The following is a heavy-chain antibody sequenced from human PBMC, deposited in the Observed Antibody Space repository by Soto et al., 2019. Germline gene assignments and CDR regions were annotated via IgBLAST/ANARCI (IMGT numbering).Heavy chain of an antibody. CDR3: ARDQSGHDLVWWFDP. CDR1: GGTFSSYT. CDR2: IIPILGIA. V-gene: IGHV1-69*04. Sequence: GASVKVSCKASGGTFSSYTISWVRQAPGQGLEWMGRIIPILGIANYAQKFQGRVTITADKSTSTAYMELNSLTSEDTAVYYCARDQSGHDLVWWFDPWGQGTLVTVSS. J-gene: IGHJ5*02. D-gene: IGHD1-26*01.